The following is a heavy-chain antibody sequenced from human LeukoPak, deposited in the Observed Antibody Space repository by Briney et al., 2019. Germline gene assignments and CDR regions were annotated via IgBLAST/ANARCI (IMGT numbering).Heavy chain of an antibody. V-gene: IGHV3-23*01. CDR2: ISGSGGRT. Sequence: GGTLRLACAASGFTFSSYGMSWVRQAPGKGLEWVSAISGSGGRTYYADSVKGRFTISRDNSKNTLYLQMNSLRVEDTAVYYCANAGLVRGGALDSWGQGTLVTVSS. CDR1: GFTFSSYG. J-gene: IGHJ4*02. CDR3: ANAGLVRGGALDS. D-gene: IGHD6-6*01.